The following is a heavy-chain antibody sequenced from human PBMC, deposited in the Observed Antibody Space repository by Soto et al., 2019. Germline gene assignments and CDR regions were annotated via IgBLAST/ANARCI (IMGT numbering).Heavy chain of an antibody. J-gene: IGHJ5*02. V-gene: IGHV5-10-1*01. D-gene: IGHD4-17*01. CDR1: GYSFTSYW. CDR3: ARHAVTTGWFDP. CDR2: IDPSDSYT. Sequence: GESLKISCKGSGYSFTSYWISWVRQMPGKGLEWMGRIDPSDSYTNYSPSFQGHVTISADKSISTAYLQWSSLKASDTAMHYCARHAVTTGWFDPWGQGTLVTVSS.